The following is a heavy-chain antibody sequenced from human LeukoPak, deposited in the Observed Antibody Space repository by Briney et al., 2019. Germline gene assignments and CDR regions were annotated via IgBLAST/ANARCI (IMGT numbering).Heavy chain of an antibody. D-gene: IGHD5-24*01. CDR3: ARVTWLQSDY. CDR1: GFNFSRYE. J-gene: IGHJ4*02. V-gene: IGHV3-48*03. Sequence: GGSLRLSCTNSGFNFSRYEMNWVRQAPGKGLEWVSYIYGFLNSKNYAEPVRGRITIFRNNAKNSLYLQMNSLRVEDTAIYYCARVTWLQSDYWGRGTLVTVSS. CDR2: IYGFLNSK.